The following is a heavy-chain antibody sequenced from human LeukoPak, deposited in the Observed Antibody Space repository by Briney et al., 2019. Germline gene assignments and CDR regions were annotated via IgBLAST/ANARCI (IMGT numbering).Heavy chain of an antibody. V-gene: IGHV4-34*01. Sequence: SETLSLTCAVYGGSISDYYWSWIRQPPGKGLEWIGEINHRGSSKYNPSLKSRVTISVDTSKNQFSLKLSSVTAADTAVYYCARQAYCSSTSCYTDFQHWGQGTLVTVSS. J-gene: IGHJ1*01. CDR3: ARQAYCSSTSCYTDFQH. CDR1: GGSISDYY. CDR2: INHRGSS. D-gene: IGHD2-2*02.